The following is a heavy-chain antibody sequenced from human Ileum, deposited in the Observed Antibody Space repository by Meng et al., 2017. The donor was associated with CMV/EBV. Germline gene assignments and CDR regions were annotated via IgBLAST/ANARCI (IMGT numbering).Heavy chain of an antibody. Sequence: IAGKASGYTFTDYWIGWVRQMPGKGLEWMVIINPGDSHTIYSRSFQGQVTISVDKSITTAYLQWSSLKASDTAMYFCARQSPIHFGFWGQGTLVTVSS. CDR1: GYTFTDYW. CDR3: ARQSPIHFGF. CDR2: INPGDSHT. V-gene: IGHV5-51*01. J-gene: IGHJ4*02.